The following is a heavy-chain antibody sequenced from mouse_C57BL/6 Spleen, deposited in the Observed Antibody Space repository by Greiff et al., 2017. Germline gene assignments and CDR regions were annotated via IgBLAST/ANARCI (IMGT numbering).Heavy chain of an antibody. CDR3: ASPYYYGSFV. V-gene: IGHV5-9*01. Sequence: EVKLVESGGGLVKPGGSLKLSCAASGFTFSSYTMSWVRQTPEKRLEWVATISGGGGNTYYPDSVKGRFTISRDNAKNTLYLQMSSLRSEDTALYYCASPYYYGSFVWGTGTTVTVSS. D-gene: IGHD1-1*01. CDR1: GFTFSSYT. J-gene: IGHJ1*03. CDR2: ISGGGGNT.